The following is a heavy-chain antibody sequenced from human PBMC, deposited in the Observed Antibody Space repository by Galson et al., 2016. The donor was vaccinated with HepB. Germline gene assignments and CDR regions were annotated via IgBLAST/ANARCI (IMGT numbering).Heavy chain of an antibody. CDR2: IYWDDDK. CDR1: GFSLSTSGES. CDR3: VFNAARATFYYNKYGTDV. D-gene: IGHD3-22*01. Sequence: PALVTPTQTLTLTCTFSGFSLSTSGESVGWIRQPPGKALEWLALIYWDDDKRYRPSLDSRLTITKDSSKNQVVLTMTIMDPVDTATYYCVFNAARATFYYNKYGTDVWGQGTTVTVSS. J-gene: IGHJ6*02. V-gene: IGHV2-5*02.